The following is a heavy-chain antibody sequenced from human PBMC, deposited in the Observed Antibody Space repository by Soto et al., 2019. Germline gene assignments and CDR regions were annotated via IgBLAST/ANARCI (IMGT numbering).Heavy chain of an antibody. V-gene: IGHV5-10-1*01. D-gene: IGHD2-2*01. Sequence: ESLTISCTCSGYSFTHYWISWVRQMPGKGLEWMGRIDPTDSYTNYSPSFQGHVTISVDKSISTAYLQWSSLKASDTAMYYCARRYCSSASCPRNYYGMDVWGQGTTVTVSS. CDR2: IDPTDSYT. CDR3: ARRYCSSASCPRNYYGMDV. CDR1: GYSFTHYW. J-gene: IGHJ6*02.